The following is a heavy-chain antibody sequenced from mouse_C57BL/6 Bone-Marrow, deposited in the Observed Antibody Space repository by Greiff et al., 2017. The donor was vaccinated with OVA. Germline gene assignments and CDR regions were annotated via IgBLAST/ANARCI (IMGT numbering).Heavy chain of an antibody. D-gene: IGHD1-1*01. Sequence: EVHLVESGPVLVKPGASVKMSCKASGYTFTDYYMNWVKQSHGKSLEWIGVINPYNGGTSYNQKFKGKATLTVDKSSSTAYMELNSLTSEDSAVYYCAKLLLPGYFDVWGTGTTVTVSS. CDR3: AKLLLPGYFDV. CDR2: INPYNGGT. CDR1: GYTFTDYY. V-gene: IGHV1-19*01. J-gene: IGHJ1*03.